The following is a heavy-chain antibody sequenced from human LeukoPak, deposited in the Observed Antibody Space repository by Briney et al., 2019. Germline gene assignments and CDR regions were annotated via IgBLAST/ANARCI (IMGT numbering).Heavy chain of an antibody. J-gene: IGHJ4*02. V-gene: IGHV3-21*01. CDR2: ISSSSTYI. CDR3: ASVGYKYTYLSDY. Sequence: GGSLRLSCAASGFTFSSYSMNWVRQAPGKGLEWVSSISSSSTYIYYADSVKGRFTISRDNAKNSLSLQMNSLRAEDTAVYYCASVGYKYTYLSDYWGQGTLVTVSS. D-gene: IGHD5-12*01. CDR1: GFTFSSYS.